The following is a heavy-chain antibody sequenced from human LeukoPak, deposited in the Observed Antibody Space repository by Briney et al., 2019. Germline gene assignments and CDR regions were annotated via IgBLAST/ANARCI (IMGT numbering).Heavy chain of an antibody. CDR2: ISYDGSNK. J-gene: IGHJ4*02. CDR3: ARDVDYANPRHDY. Sequence: GRSLRLSCAASRFTFSSYGMHWVRQAPGKGLEWVALISYDGSNKYYAESVKGRFTISRDNSKNTLYLQMNSLRAEDTAVYYCARDVDYANPRHDYWGQGTLVTVSS. V-gene: IGHV3-30*03. CDR1: RFTFSSYG. D-gene: IGHD4/OR15-4a*01.